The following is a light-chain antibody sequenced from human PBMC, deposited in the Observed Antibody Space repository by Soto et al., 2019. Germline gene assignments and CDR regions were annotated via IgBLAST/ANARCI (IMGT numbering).Light chain of an antibody. V-gene: IGKV3-11*01. Sequence: IGLTQSPATLSLSPGERATLSCRASQSLSRHLAWYQQIPGQAPRLLIYNTSNRATGIPARFSGSGSGTDFTRTISSLEPEDFAVYYCQQRGEWPPTFGGGTKVDI. CDR2: NTS. J-gene: IGKJ4*01. CDR1: QSLSRH. CDR3: QQRGEWPPT.